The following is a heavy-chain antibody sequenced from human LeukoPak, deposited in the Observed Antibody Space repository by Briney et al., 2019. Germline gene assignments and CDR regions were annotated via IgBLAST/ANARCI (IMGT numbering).Heavy chain of an antibody. V-gene: IGHV5-51*01. CDR2: IYPGDSDT. CDR3: ARQCYYDSSGFYNEINPFDY. Sequence: GESPKISCKGSGYSFTSYWIGWVRQMPGKGLEWMGIIYPGDSDTRYSPSFQGQVTISADKSISTAYLQWSSLRASDTAIYYCARQCYYDSSGFYNEINPFDYWGQGTLVTVSS. J-gene: IGHJ4*02. D-gene: IGHD3-22*01. CDR1: GYSFTSYW.